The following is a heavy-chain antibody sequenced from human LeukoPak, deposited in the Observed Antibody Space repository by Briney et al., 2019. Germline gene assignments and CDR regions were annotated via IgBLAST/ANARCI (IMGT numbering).Heavy chain of an antibody. V-gene: IGHV1-69*04. CDR1: GGTFSSYT. D-gene: IGHD1-26*01. CDR3: ARDLYSGSYHNYFDY. J-gene: IGHJ4*02. Sequence: SSVKVSCKASGGTFSSYTISWVRQAPGQGLEWMGRIIPILGIANYAQKFQGRVTITADKSTSTAYMELSSLRSEDTAVYYCARDLYSGSYHNYFDYWGQGTLVTVSS. CDR2: IIPILGIA.